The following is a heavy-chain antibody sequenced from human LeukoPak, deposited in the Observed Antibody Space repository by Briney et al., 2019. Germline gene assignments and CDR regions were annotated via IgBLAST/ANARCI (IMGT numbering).Heavy chain of an antibody. CDR3: ARGEAVAGTGDY. D-gene: IGHD6-19*01. CDR1: GYTFTSYD. J-gene: IGHJ4*02. CDR2: MNPSSGNT. Sequence: ASVKVSSKASGYTFTSYDINWVRQATGQGLEWMGWMNPSSGNTGYAQKFQGRVTITRNTSISTAYMELSSLRSEDTAVYYCARGEAVAGTGDYWGQGTLVTVSS. V-gene: IGHV1-8*03.